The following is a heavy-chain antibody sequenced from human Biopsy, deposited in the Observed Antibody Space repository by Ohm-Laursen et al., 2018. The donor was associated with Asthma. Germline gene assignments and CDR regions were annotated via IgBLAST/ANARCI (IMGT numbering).Heavy chain of an antibody. V-gene: IGHV4-31*03. Sequence: TLSLTCTVSGDSITSGGCCWNWIRQHPGKGLEWIGYTHHSGTSYFNLSLKSRVSFSRDTSKNQFSLRLSSVTAADTAMYYCARIPRRSGSYFVDYWGQGTLVTVSS. D-gene: IGHD3-22*01. J-gene: IGHJ4*02. CDR3: ARIPRRSGSYFVDY. CDR1: GDSITSGGCC. CDR2: THHSGTS.